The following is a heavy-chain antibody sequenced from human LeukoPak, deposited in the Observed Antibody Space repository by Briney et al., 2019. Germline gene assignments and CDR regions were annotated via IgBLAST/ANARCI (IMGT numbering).Heavy chain of an antibody. D-gene: IGHD6-13*01. CDR3: ARRRAEGGSNGHYNWFDP. V-gene: IGHV4-59*01. CDR1: GGSISDYY. CDR2: VYYSGST. Sequence: PSETLSLTCTVSGGSISDYYWSWIRQPPGKGLEWIGYVYYSGSTSYNPSLKSRVTISVDTSKNQFSLKVSSVTAADTALYYCARRRAEGGSNGHYNWFDPWGQGILVTVSS. J-gene: IGHJ5*02.